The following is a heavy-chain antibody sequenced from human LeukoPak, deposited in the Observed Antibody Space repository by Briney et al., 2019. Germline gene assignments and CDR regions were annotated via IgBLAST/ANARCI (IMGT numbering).Heavy chain of an antibody. CDR2: MNPNSGNT. D-gene: IGHD3-3*01. CDR3: ARSPFGVVDPFDP. V-gene: IGHV1-8*03. J-gene: IGHJ5*02. CDR1: VYTFTSYD. Sequence: ASVKVSCKASVYTFTSYDINWVRQATGQGLEWMGWMNPNSGNTGYAQKFQGRVTITRNTSISTAYMELSSLRSEDTAVYYCARSPFGVVDPFDPWGQGTLVTVSS.